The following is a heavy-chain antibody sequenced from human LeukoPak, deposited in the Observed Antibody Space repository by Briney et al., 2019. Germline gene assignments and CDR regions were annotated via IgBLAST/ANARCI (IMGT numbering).Heavy chain of an antibody. D-gene: IGHD6-13*01. J-gene: IGHJ3*02. V-gene: IGHV3-30*18. Sequence: PGGSLRLSCAASGFIFSSYGMHWVRQAPGKGLEWVAVISYDGSNKYYADSVKGRFTISRDNSKNTLYLQMNSLGAEDTAVYYCAKEMGVAAGLDAFDIWGQGTMVTVSS. CDR3: AKEMGVAAGLDAFDI. CDR2: ISYDGSNK. CDR1: GFIFSSYG.